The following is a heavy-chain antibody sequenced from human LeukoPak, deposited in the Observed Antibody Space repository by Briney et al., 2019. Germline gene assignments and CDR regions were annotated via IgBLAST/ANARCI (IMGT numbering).Heavy chain of an antibody. CDR3: ARARRTAAATLDY. V-gene: IGHV4-39*01. J-gene: IGHJ4*02. CDR2: IYYSGST. D-gene: IGHD6-13*01. Sequence: SETLSLTCTVSGGSISSSSYYWGWIRQPPGKGLEWRGSIYYSGSTYYNPSLRSRVTISVDTSKKPFSLKLSSVTAADTAVYYSARARRTAAATLDYWGPGTLVTVSS. CDR1: GGSISSSSYY.